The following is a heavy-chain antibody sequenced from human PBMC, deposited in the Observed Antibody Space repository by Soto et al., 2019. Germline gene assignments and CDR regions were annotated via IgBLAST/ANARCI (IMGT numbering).Heavy chain of an antibody. CDR3: ARGTVTDAFDI. V-gene: IGHV4-30-2*01. D-gene: IGHD4-17*01. CDR2: IYQTGNS. Sequence: QLQLQESGSGLVKPSQTLSLTCAVSGGSISSGDFSWSWIRQPPGKGLEWIGYIYQTGNSYDNPSLKRRVTISIDRSKNQFSLKLTSVIAADTAVYYCARGTVTDAFDIWGQGTMVTVS. CDR1: GGSISSGDFS. J-gene: IGHJ3*02.